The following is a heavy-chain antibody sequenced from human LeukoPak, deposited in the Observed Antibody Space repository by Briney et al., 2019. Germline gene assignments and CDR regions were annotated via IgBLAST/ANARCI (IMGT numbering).Heavy chain of an antibody. CDR3: ARPLRYFDWLSVAFDI. J-gene: IGHJ3*02. CDR2: ISGSGGST. V-gene: IGHV3-23*01. Sequence: GGSLRLSCAASGFTFSSYAMSWVRQVSGKGLEWVSVISGSGGSTYYADSVKGRFTISRDNSKNTLYLQMNSLRAEDTAVYYCARPLRYFDWLSVAFDIWGQGTMVTVSS. D-gene: IGHD3-9*01. CDR1: GFTFSSYA.